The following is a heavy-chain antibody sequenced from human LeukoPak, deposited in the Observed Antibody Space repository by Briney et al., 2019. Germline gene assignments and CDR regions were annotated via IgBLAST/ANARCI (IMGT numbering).Heavy chain of an antibody. V-gene: IGHV3-48*03. CDR1: GFTFSSYE. CDR2: ISSSGSTI. J-gene: IGHJ6*04. Sequence: GGSLRLSCAASGFTFSSYEMNWVRQAPGKGLEWVSYISSSGSTIYYADSVKGRFTISRDNAKNSLYLQMNSLRAEDTAVYYCAELGITMIGGVWGKGTTVTVSS. CDR3: AELGITMIGGV. D-gene: IGHD3-10*02.